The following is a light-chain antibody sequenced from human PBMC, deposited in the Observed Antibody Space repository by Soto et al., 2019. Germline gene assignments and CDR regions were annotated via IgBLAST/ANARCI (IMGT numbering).Light chain of an antibody. V-gene: IGKV3-20*01. CDR3: QHYDSLPIT. J-gene: IGKJ5*01. Sequence: EMVMTQSPAILSLSPWESSTLSCRASQSVSSNLAWYQQKPGQAPRLLIYDASTRATGIPDRFSGSGSGTDFTLTISRLEPEDFAVFYCQHYDSLPITFGQGTRLEIK. CDR2: DAS. CDR1: QSVSSN.